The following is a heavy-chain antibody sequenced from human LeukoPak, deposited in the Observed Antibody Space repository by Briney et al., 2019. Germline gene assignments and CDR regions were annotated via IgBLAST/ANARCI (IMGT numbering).Heavy chain of an antibody. D-gene: IGHD2-2*01. Sequence: GGSLRLSCAASGFTFDDYGMSWVRQAPGKGLEWVSGINWNGGSTGYADSVKGRFTISRDNAKNSLYLQMNSLRAEDTALYYCARDLGYCSSTSCYRVFDYWGQGTLVTVS. CDR3: ARDLGYCSSTSCYRVFDY. V-gene: IGHV3-20*04. CDR1: GFTFDDYG. J-gene: IGHJ4*02. CDR2: INWNGGST.